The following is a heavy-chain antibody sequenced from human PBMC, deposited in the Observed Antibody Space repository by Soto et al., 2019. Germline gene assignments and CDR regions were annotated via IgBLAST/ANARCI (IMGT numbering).Heavy chain of an antibody. CDR1: GYAFTTYG. J-gene: IGHJ4*02. Sequence: QVHLVQSGAEVKKPGASVKVSCKGSGYAFTTYGITWVRQAPGQGLEWMGWISAHNGNTNYAQKLQGRVTVTRDTXTXXXXXXXXXXXXXXXXXXXXXXXRXXDXWGQGALVTV. V-gene: IGHV1-18*01. CDR2: ISAHNGNT. CDR3: XXXRXXDX.